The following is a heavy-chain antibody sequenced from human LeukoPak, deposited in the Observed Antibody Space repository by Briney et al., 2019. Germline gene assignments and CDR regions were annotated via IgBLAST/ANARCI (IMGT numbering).Heavy chain of an antibody. Sequence: RGSLRLSCGASGFTFSDYSMNWVRQAPGKGLAWVASITSAGGYKYYADSVKGRFTISRDNAQNSLFLQMNSLRAEDTAVYFCATSGGFVLPNAITGNWYMDVWGRGTSVTVSS. D-gene: IGHD2-2*01. CDR1: GFTFSDYS. V-gene: IGHV3-21*01. J-gene: IGHJ6*03. CDR3: ATSGGFVLPNAITGNWYMDV. CDR2: ITSAGGYK.